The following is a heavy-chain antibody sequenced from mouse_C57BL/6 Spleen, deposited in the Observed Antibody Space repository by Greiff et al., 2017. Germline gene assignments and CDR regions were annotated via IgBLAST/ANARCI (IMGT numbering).Heavy chain of an antibody. CDR3: ANSNYAWFAY. J-gene: IGHJ3*01. D-gene: IGHD2-5*01. CDR2: INPSSGYT. CDR1: GYTFTSYT. V-gene: IGHV1-4*01. Sequence: QVQLKESGAELARPGASVKMSCKASGYTFTSYTMHWVKQRPGQGLEWIGYINPSSGYTKYNQKFKDKATLTADKSSSTAYMQLSSLTSEDSAVYYCANSNYAWFAYWGQGTLVTVSA.